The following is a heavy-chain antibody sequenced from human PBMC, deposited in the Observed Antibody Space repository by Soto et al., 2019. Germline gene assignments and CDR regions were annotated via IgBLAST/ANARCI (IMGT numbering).Heavy chain of an antibody. CDR1: GFTFSSHT. D-gene: IGHD3-22*01. J-gene: IGHJ4*02. V-gene: IGHV3-23*01. CDR2: ISGSGSST. Sequence: GGSLRLSCAASGFTFSSHTMSWVRQAPGKGLEWVSGISGSGSSTYYADSVKGRFTISRDNSESTLFLQMSSLRAEDTAVYYCVNHVGDVSYGNSGHYDSWGQGTPVTVSS. CDR3: VNHVGDVSYGNSGHYDS.